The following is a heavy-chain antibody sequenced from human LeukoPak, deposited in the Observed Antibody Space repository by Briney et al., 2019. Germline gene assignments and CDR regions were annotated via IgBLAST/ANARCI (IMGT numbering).Heavy chain of an antibody. CDR2: ISSSSSYI. J-gene: IGHJ5*02. CDR3: ASVSGADSSGYYDWFDP. V-gene: IGHV3-21*04. D-gene: IGHD3-22*01. CDR1: GFTFSSYS. Sequence: GGSLRLSCAASGFTFSSYSMNWVRQAPGKGLEWVSSISSSSSYIYYADSVKGRFTISRDNAKNSLYLQMNSLRAEDTAVYYCASVSGADSSGYYDWFDPWGQGTLVTVSS.